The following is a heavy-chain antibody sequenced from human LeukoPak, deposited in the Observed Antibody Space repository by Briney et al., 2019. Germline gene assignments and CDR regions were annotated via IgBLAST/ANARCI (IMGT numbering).Heavy chain of an antibody. CDR2: INPKTGGT. CDR1: GYTFTGYY. CDR3: ARSTTPNENEYFEY. V-gene: IGHV1-2*02. Sequence: ASVKVSCKASGYTFTGYYIHWVRQAPGQGLEWMGWINPKTGGTNYIQKFQGRVTMTRDTSISTAYMDLSRLRSDDTAVYYCARSTTPNENEYFEYWGQGTLVTVSS. J-gene: IGHJ1*01. D-gene: IGHD2/OR15-2a*01.